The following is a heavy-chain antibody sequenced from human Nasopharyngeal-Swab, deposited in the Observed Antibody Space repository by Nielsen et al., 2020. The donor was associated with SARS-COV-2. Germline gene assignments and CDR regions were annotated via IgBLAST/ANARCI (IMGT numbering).Heavy chain of an antibody. CDR2: ISYDGSNK. D-gene: IGHD3-3*01. Sequence: SCAASGFTFSSYAMHWVRQAPGKGLEWVAVISYDGSNKYYADSVKGRFTISRDNSKNTLYLQMNSLRAEDTAVYYCARDGLDYDFWSAYFMDVWGQGTTVTVSS. V-gene: IGHV3-30*04. J-gene: IGHJ6*02. CDR3: ARDGLDYDFWSAYFMDV. CDR1: GFTFSSYA.